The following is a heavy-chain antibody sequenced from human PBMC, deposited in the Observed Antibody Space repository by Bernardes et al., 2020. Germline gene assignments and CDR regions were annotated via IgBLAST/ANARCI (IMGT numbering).Heavy chain of an antibody. V-gene: IGHV4-34*01. CDR3: ARGPHGGVPAAPGMDV. D-gene: IGHD2-2*01. J-gene: IGHJ6*02. Sequence: SEALPLTCAVYGGSFSGYYWSWIRQPPGKGLEWIGEINHSGSTNYNPSLKSRVTISVDTSKNQFSLKLSSVTAADTAVYYCARGPHGGVPAAPGMDVWGQGTTVTVSS. CDR1: GGSFSGYY. CDR2: INHSGST.